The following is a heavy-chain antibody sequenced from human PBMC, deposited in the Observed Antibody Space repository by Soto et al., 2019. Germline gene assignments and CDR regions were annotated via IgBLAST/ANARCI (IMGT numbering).Heavy chain of an antibody. V-gene: IGHV5-10-1*01. D-gene: IGHD2-2*01. J-gene: IGHJ6*02. CDR3: ASSPRGYCSSTSCRELGNYYGMDV. CDR2: IDPSDSYT. CDR1: GGSLSNYG. Sequence: KVSCKASGGSLSNYGISWVRQMPGKGLEWMGRIDPSDSYTNYSPSFQGHVTISADKSISTAYLQWSSLKASDTAMYYCASSPRGYCSSTSCRELGNYYGMDVWGQGTTVTVSS.